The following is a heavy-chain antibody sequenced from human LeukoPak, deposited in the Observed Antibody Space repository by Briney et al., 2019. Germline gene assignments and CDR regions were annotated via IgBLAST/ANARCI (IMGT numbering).Heavy chain of an antibody. V-gene: IGHV3-53*01. CDR3: AKGPAPRLGEFSYHALVDY. J-gene: IGHJ4*02. CDR2: IYSGGST. CDR1: GFTVSSNY. Sequence: GGSLRLSRAASGFTVSSNYMSWVRQAPGKGLEWVSVIYSGGSTYYADSVKGRFTISRDNSKNTLYLQMNSLRDEDTAVYYCAKGPAPRLGEFSYHALVDYWGQGTLVTVSS. D-gene: IGHD3-16*02.